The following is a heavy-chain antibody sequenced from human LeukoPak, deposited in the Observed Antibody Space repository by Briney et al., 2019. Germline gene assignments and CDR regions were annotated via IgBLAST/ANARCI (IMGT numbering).Heavy chain of an antibody. CDR2: ISHSGTT. Sequence: KPPGTLSLTCGVSGGSIDITNYWSWVRQAPGKGLEWIGEISHSGTTNYNPSLRSRVAMSLDRANNQFSLSLTSVTAADSAVHYCTRENRPFCPFAYWGQGVLVSVSS. CDR3: TRENRPFCPFAY. V-gene: IGHV4-4*03. J-gene: IGHJ4*02. CDR1: GGSIDITNY. D-gene: IGHD2/OR15-2a*01.